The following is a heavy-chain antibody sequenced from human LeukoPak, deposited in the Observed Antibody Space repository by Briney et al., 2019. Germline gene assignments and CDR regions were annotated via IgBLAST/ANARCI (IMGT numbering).Heavy chain of an antibody. CDR1: GGSISSSSYY. V-gene: IGHV4-39*07. J-gene: IGHJ3*02. CDR3: ARFMRLKWEPPDEGAFDI. D-gene: IGHD1-26*01. CDR2: IYYSGST. Sequence: SETLSLPCTVSGGSISSSSYYWGWIRQPPGKGLEWIGSIYYSGSTYYNPSLKSQVTISVDTSKNQFSLKLSSVTAADTAVYYCARFMRLKWEPPDEGAFDIWGQGTMVTVSS.